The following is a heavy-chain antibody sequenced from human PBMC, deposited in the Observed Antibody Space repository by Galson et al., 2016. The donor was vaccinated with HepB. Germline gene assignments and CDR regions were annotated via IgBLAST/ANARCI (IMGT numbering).Heavy chain of an antibody. D-gene: IGHD4-17*01. J-gene: IGHJ4*02. CDR1: GFTFRSCA. CDR3: ANDRYTVTTLFDF. V-gene: IGHV3-23*01. Sequence: SLRLSCAASGFTFRSCAMSWVRQAPGKGLEWVSGCSGSGVDTLYADSVKGRFTISRDNSKNTLYLQMNSLRVEDTAVYYCANDRYTVTTLFDFWGQGTLVTVSS. CDR2: CSGSGVDT.